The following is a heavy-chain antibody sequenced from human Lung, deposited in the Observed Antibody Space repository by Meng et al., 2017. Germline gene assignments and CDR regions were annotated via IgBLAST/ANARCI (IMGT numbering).Heavy chain of an antibody. Sequence: QVPRQGSGAGLVKPSGTLSLTCAVAGGSISSSNWWSWVRQPPGKGLEWIGEIYHSGSTNYNPSLKSRVTISVDKSKNQFSLKLSSVTAADTAVYYCARGSITMVRGVSVFDPWGQGTLVTVSS. CDR3: ARGSITMVRGVSVFDP. CDR2: IYHSGST. J-gene: IGHJ5*02. V-gene: IGHV4-4*02. CDR1: GGSISSSNW. D-gene: IGHD3-10*01.